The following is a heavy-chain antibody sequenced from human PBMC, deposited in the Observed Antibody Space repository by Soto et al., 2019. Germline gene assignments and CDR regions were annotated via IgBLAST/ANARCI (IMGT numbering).Heavy chain of an antibody. J-gene: IGHJ4*02. V-gene: IGHV2-5*02. CDR3: AHRHRASAGRFDL. Sequence: QITLKESGPTLVKPTQTLTLTCTFSGFSLTTSAVGVGWIRQPPGKALEWLTVIYGDDDQRSSPSLRSRLTISKDTSKNQVVLRTTNMDPVDTATYYCAHRHRASAGRFDLWGQGTLVTVSS. CDR1: GFSLTTSAVG. CDR2: IYGDDDQ.